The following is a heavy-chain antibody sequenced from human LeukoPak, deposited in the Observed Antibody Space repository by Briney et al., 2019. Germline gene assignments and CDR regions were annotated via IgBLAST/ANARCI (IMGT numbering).Heavy chain of an antibody. V-gene: IGHV4-34*01. J-gene: IGHJ4*02. CDR1: GGSFSGYY. D-gene: IGHD3-9*01. Sequence: SETLSFTCAVYGGSFSGYYWSWIRQPPGKGLEWIGEINHSGSTNYNPSLKSRVTISVDTSKNQFSLKLSSVTAADTAVYYCARGEIRYFDWLGYWGQGTLVTVSS. CDR2: INHSGST. CDR3: ARGEIRYFDWLGY.